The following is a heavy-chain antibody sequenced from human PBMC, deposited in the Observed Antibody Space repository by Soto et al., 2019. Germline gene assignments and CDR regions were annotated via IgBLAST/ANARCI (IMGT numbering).Heavy chain of an antibody. V-gene: IGHV3-23*01. D-gene: IGHD2-2*01. Sequence: PGGSLRLSCAASGFTFSSYAMSWVRQAPGKGLEWVSGISCSGGSTGYADSVKGRFTISRDNSKNTLYLQMNNLRAEDTAVYYCAKDNCISTSCYRLYNWFDPWGQGTLVTVSS. CDR1: GFTFSSYA. CDR2: ISCSGGST. CDR3: AKDNCISTSCYRLYNWFDP. J-gene: IGHJ5*02.